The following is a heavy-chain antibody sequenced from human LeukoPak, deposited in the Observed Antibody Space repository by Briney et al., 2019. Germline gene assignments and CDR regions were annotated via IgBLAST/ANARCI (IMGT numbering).Heavy chain of an antibody. J-gene: IGHJ5*02. V-gene: IGHV3-30*02. Sequence: GGSLRLSCAASGFIFSSYGMHWVRQAPGKGLEWVAFMHYDGSNNDYSDSVKGRFTISRDNSKNTLYLQMNSLRVEDTAVYYCAKDSESAYSKSADHWGQGTLVTVSS. CDR1: GFIFSSYG. D-gene: IGHD6-13*01. CDR3: AKDSESAYSKSADH. CDR2: MHYDGSNN.